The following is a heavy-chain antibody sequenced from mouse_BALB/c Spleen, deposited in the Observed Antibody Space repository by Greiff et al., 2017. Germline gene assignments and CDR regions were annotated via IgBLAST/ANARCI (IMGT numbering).Heavy chain of an antibody. J-gene: IGHJ3*01. Sequence: QVQLKESGPGLVAPSQSLSITCTVSGFSLTSYGVHWVRQPPGKGLEWLGVIWAGGSTNYNSALMSRLSISKDNSKSQVFLKMNSLQTDDTAMYYCAREGYYGNYRAWFAYWGQGTLVTVSA. CDR1: GFSLTSYG. V-gene: IGHV2-9*02. CDR3: AREGYYGNYRAWFAY. D-gene: IGHD2-1*01. CDR2: IWAGGST.